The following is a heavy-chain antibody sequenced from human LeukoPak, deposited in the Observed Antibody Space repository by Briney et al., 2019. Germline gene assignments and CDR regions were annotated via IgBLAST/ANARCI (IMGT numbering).Heavy chain of an antibody. V-gene: IGHV4-4*07. CDR2: IYTSGST. J-gene: IGHJ6*03. Sequence: SETLSLTCTVSGGSISSYYWSWIRQPAGKGLEWIGRIYTSGSTYYNPSLKSRVTISVDTSKNQFSLKLSSVTAADTAVYYCARLRYCSSTSCSEYYYYMDVWGKGTTVTISS. D-gene: IGHD2-2*01. CDR1: GGSISSYY. CDR3: ARLRYCSSTSCSEYYYYMDV.